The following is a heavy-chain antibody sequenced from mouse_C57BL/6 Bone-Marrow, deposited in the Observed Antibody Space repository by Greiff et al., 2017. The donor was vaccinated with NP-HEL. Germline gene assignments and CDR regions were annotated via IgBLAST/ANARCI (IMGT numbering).Heavy chain of an antibody. CDR3: ARPFWAMDY. V-gene: IGHV5-6*02. Sequence: EVMLVESGGDLVKPGGSLKLSCAASGFTFSSYGMSWVRQTPDKRLEWVATISSGGSYTYYPDSVKGRFTISRDNAKNTLYLQMSSLKSEDTAMYYCARPFWAMDYWGQGTSVTVSS. J-gene: IGHJ4*01. CDR1: GFTFSSYG. CDR2: ISSGGSYT.